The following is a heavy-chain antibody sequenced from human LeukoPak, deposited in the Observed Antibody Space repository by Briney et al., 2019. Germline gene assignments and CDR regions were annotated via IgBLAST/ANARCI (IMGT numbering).Heavy chain of an antibody. Sequence: SQTLSLTCTVSGGSISSGSYYWSWIRQPAGKGLEWIGRIYTSGSTNYNPSLKSRVTISVDTSKNQFSLKLSSVTAAGTAVYYCARGVEWELVYYFDYWGQGTLVTVSS. J-gene: IGHJ4*02. V-gene: IGHV4-61*02. CDR1: GGSISSGSYY. CDR3: ARGVEWELVYYFDY. D-gene: IGHD1-26*01. CDR2: IYTSGST.